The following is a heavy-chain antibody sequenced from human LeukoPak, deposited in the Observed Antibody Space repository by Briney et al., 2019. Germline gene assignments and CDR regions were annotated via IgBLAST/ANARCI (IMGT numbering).Heavy chain of an antibody. D-gene: IGHD6-13*01. Sequence: TGGSLRLSCAASGFTFSSYEMNWVRQAPGKGLEWVSYISSSSSTIYYADSVKGRFTISRDNAKNSLYLQMNSLRAEDTAVYYCARVGHSSPNYYYYYMDVWGKGTTVTVSS. V-gene: IGHV3-48*01. CDR2: ISSSSSTI. CDR3: ARVGHSSPNYYYYYMDV. J-gene: IGHJ6*03. CDR1: GFTFSSYE.